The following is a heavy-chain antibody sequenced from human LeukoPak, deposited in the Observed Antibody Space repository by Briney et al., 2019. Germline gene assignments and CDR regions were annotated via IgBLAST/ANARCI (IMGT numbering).Heavy chain of an antibody. J-gene: IGHJ4*02. CDR2: ISSNSSTI. D-gene: IGHD1-26*01. CDR3: ARDGQWELKEG. Sequence: GGSLRLSCAASGFTFSSYSMNWVRQAPGKGLDWVSYISSNSSTIYYADSVKGRFTISRDNAKNSLYLQMNSLRAEDTAVYYCARDGQWELKEGWGQGTLVTVSS. CDR1: GFTFSSYS. V-gene: IGHV3-48*01.